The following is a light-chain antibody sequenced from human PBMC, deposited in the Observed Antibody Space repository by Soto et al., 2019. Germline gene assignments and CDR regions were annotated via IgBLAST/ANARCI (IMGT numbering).Light chain of an antibody. CDR1: QSVSSSY. J-gene: IGKJ1*01. V-gene: IGKV3-20*01. CDR2: GAS. CDR3: QQYGSSWT. Sequence: EIVLTQSPGTLSLSPGERATLSCRASQSVSSSYLAWYQQQPGQAPRLLICGASSSATGIPDRFSGSGSGTDFTLTISRLEPEAFAVYYCQQYGSSWTFGQGTKVEIK.